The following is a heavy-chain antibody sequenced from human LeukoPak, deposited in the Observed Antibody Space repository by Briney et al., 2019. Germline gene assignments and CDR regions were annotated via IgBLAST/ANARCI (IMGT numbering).Heavy chain of an antibody. V-gene: IGHV3-21*01. Sequence: GGSLRLSCAASGFTFSSYSMNWVRQAPGKGLEWVSSISSSSSYIYYADSVKGRFTISRDNAKNSLYLQMNSLRAKDTAVYYCASEYYYDSSGYLPGPPYFDYWGQGTLVTVSS. CDR1: GFTFSSYS. J-gene: IGHJ4*02. CDR2: ISSSSSYI. D-gene: IGHD3-22*01. CDR3: ASEYYYDSSGYLPGPPYFDY.